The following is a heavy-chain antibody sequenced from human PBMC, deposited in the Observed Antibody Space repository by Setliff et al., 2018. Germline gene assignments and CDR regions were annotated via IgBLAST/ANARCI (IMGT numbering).Heavy chain of an antibody. V-gene: IGHV4-30-4*08. CDR3: ARARFTDY. CDR1: GDSISSGDDF. D-gene: IGHD3-10*01. CDR2: IYYTTNG. J-gene: IGHJ4*02. Sequence: PSETLSLTCTVSGDSISSGDDFWSWIRQPPGKGLEWIGSIYYTTNGHYNPSLKSRVTMSVDTSKNQFSLKLSPVTAADTAVYYCARARFTDYWGQGTLVTVSS.